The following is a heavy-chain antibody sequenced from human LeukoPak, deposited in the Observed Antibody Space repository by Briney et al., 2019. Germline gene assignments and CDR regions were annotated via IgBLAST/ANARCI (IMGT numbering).Heavy chain of an antibody. D-gene: IGHD3-22*01. J-gene: IGHJ5*02. CDR1: GFTFSSYS. Sequence: GGSLRLSCAASGFTFSSYSMNWVRQAPGKGLEWVSSISSSSSYIYYADSVKGRFTISRDNAKNSLYLQMNSLSAEDTAVYYCARDFHYYDSSGYQNWFDPWGQGTLVTVSS. V-gene: IGHV3-21*01. CDR2: ISSSSSYI. CDR3: ARDFHYYDSSGYQNWFDP.